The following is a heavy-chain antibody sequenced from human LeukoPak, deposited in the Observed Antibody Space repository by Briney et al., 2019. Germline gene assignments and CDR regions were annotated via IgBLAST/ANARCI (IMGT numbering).Heavy chain of an antibody. D-gene: IGHD3-22*01. CDR3: ARVSGLGSYYDSSGYPDY. V-gene: IGHV3-53*01. CDR2: IYSGGST. CDR1: GFTVSSNY. Sequence: PGGSLRLSCAASGFTVSSNYMSWVRQAPGKGLEWVSVIYSGGSTYYADSVKGRFTISRDNAKNSLYLQMNSLRAEDTALYYCARVSGLGSYYDSSGYPDYWGQGTLVTVSS. J-gene: IGHJ4*02.